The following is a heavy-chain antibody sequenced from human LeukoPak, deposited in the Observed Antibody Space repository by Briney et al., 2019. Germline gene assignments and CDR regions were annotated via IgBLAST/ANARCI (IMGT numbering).Heavy chain of an antibody. D-gene: IGHD3-3*02. CDR3: AAFRGDY. V-gene: IGHV3-53*01. Sequence: GGSLRPSCAASGFTVSSDFMSWVRQAPGKGLEWVALINSGGSTYYADSVKGRFTISRDNSKNTLNFQMNNLRAEDTAVYYCAAFRGDYWGQGTLVSVSS. J-gene: IGHJ4*02. CDR2: INSGGST. CDR1: GFTVSSDF.